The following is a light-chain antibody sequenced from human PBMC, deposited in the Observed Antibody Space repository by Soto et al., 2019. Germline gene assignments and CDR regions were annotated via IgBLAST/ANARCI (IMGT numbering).Light chain of an antibody. Sequence: EVVLTQSPATLSLSPGERATLSCRASQRISRFLAWYQQKPGQAPRLLIYDASNRATGIPARFSGSGSGTDFTLTISSLEPGDSAIYYCQQRRNWPPLTFGGGTKVEIK. J-gene: IGKJ4*01. CDR3: QQRRNWPPLT. V-gene: IGKV3-11*01. CDR1: QRISRF. CDR2: DAS.